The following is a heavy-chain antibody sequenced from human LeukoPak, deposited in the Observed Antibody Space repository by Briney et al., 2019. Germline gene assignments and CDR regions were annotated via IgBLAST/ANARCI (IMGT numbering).Heavy chain of an antibody. CDR1: GFIVSSNY. J-gene: IGHJ4*02. CDR2: IYSGGST. CDR3: AREDGFGDFDY. V-gene: IGHV3-53*01. D-gene: IGHD3-10*01. Sequence: GGSLRLSCAASGFIVSSNYMSWVRQAPGKGLEWVSVIYSGGSTYYADSVKGRFTISRDNSKNTLYLQMNSLRAEDTAVYYCAREDGFGDFDYWGQGTLVTVSS.